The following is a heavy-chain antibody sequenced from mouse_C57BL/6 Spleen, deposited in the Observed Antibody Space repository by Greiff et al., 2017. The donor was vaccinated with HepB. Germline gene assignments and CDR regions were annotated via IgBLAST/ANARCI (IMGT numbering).Heavy chain of an antibody. D-gene: IGHD3-2*02. CDR2: ISYDGRN. CDR3: AREDLTAQATGYAMDY. CDR1: GYSITSGYY. J-gene: IGHJ4*01. Sequence: EVKLMESGPGLVKPSQSLSLTCSVTGYSITSGYYWNWIRQFPGNKLEWMGYISYDGRNNYNPSLKNRISITRDTSKNQFFLKLNSVTTEDTATYYCAREDLTAQATGYAMDYWGQGTSVTVSS. V-gene: IGHV3-6*01.